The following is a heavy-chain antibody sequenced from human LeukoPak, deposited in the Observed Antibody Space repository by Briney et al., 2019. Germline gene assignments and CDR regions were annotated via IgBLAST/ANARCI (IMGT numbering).Heavy chain of an antibody. V-gene: IGHV3-21*01. CDR2: ISSSSSYI. CDR1: GFTFSGYS. D-gene: IGHD6-13*01. CDR3: AVSGYSSSWYGKLDY. Sequence: GGSLRLSCAASGFTFSGYSMNWVRQAPGKGLEWVSSISSSSSYIYYADSVKGRFTISRDNAKNSLYLQMNSLRAEDTAVYYCAVSGYSSSWYGKLDYWGQGTLVTVSS. J-gene: IGHJ4*02.